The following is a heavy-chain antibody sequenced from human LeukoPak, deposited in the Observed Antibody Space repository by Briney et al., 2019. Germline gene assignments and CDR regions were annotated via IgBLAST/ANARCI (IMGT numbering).Heavy chain of an antibody. CDR3: ATGYTYDYSLF. V-gene: IGHV1-24*01. CDR2: FDPEDGAR. Sequence: ASVKVSCKVSGDTVTGFSIHWVRQAPGHGLEWMGGFDPEDGARIFAQKFQGRVTMTEDTSTDTAYMDLSSLRSEDTAVYYCATGYTYDYSLFWGQGTLVTVSS. D-gene: IGHD5-18*01. CDR1: GDTVTGFS. J-gene: IGHJ4*02.